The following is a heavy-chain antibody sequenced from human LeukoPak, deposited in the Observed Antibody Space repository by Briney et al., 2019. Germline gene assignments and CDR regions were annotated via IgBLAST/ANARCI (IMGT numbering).Heavy chain of an antibody. D-gene: IGHD3-16*01. CDR1: GFTYHDFA. CDR2: ISWNSDNI. V-gene: IGHV3-9*01. CDR3: VKSGGYYYMDA. Sequence: GGSLRLSCAASGFTYHDFAMHWVRQAPGKGLEWVATISWNSDNIDYADSVKGRFTIYRDNDMNSLYLEMASLRVEDTALYYCVKSGGYYYMDAWGKGTPVTVSS. J-gene: IGHJ6*03.